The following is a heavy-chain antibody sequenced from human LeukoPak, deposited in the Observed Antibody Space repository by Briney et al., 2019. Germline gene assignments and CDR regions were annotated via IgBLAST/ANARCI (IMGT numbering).Heavy chain of an antibody. J-gene: IGHJ6*02. CDR3: TTDEDWNYARKDV. CDR2: TVSEINGGTT. V-gene: IGHV3-15*04. Sequence: GGSLRLSCAASGFTFNYAWMSWVRQVPGKGLEWVGQTVSEINGGTTDYAAPVKGRFTISRDDSKSTLYLQMNSLKIEDTAVYYCTTDEDWNYARKDVWGQGATVIVSS. D-gene: IGHD1-7*01. CDR1: GFTFNYAW.